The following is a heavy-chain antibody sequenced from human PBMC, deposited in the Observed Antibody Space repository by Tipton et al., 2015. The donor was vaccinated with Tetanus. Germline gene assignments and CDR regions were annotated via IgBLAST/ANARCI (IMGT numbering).Heavy chain of an antibody. Sequence: LRLSCAVYGVSFNTYYWNWIRQPPGKGLEWVGVINHSGATNYNPSLESRVTISVDTSKNQSSLKLSSVTVADTAVYYCARGSEMNDWGQGTLVTVSS. CDR2: INHSGAT. CDR1: GVSFNTYY. J-gene: IGHJ4*02. CDR3: ARGSEMND. D-gene: IGHD5-24*01. V-gene: IGHV4-34*01.